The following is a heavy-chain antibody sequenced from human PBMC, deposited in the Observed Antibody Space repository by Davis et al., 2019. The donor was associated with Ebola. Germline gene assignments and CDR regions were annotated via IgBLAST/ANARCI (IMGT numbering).Heavy chain of an antibody. V-gene: IGHV3-30-3*01. CDR2: ISYDGSNK. CDR1: GFTFTNYA. D-gene: IGHD3-9*01. CDR3: ARLDEDDYLTGPDY. Sequence: PGGSLRLSCAASGFTFTNYAIHWVRQAPGKGLEWVAFISYDGSNKDCADSVKGRFTISRDNSKNTVDLQMNSLRAEDTAVYYCARLDEDDYLTGPDYWGQGTLVTVSS. J-gene: IGHJ4*02.